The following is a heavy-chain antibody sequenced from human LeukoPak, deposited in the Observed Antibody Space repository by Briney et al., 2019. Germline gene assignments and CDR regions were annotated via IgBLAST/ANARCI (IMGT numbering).Heavy chain of an antibody. D-gene: IGHD1-26*01. CDR3: ASRVAATDY. CDR2: ISSSSSYI. CDR1: AFTFSSFS. V-gene: IGHV3-21*01. J-gene: IGHJ4*02. Sequence: KPGGSLRLSCAASAFTFSSFSINWVRQAPGKGLEWVSSISSSSSYISYADSVKGRFPISRDNAKNSLYLQMNSLRAEDTAVYYCASRVAATDYWGQGTLVTVSS.